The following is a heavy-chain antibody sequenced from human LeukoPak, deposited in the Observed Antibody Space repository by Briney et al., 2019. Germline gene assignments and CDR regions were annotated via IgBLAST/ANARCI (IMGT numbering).Heavy chain of an antibody. Sequence: SETLSLTCTVSGGSINSRSYYWGWIRQPPGKGLEWIGSVYYDGTTYYNPSLKSRVTISEDASKNQFSLKLSSVTAADTAVYYCARRATTVTTGYYYYYMDVWGKGTTVTVSS. CDR3: ARRATTVTTGYYYYYMDV. CDR1: GGSINSRSYY. CDR2: VYYDGTT. J-gene: IGHJ6*03. V-gene: IGHV4-39*01. D-gene: IGHD4-17*01.